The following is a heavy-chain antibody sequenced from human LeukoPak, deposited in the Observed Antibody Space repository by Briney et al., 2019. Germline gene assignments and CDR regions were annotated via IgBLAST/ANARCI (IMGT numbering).Heavy chain of an antibody. D-gene: IGHD2-21*01. CDR3: ARSVWYYFDY. CDR1: GGSISSYY. Sequence: PSETLSLTCTVSGGSISSYYWSWIRQPPGKGLEWIGYIYYSGSTNYNPSLESRVTISVDTSKNQFSLKLSSVTAADTAVYYCARSVWYYFDYWGQGTLVTVSS. CDR2: IYYSGST. J-gene: IGHJ4*02. V-gene: IGHV4-59*01.